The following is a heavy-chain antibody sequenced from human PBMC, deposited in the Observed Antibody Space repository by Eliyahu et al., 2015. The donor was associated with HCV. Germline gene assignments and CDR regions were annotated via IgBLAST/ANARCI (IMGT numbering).Heavy chain of an antibody. D-gene: IGHD6-6*01. CDR3: ARARIAAPSGNWFDP. CDR1: GYTFTGYY. Sequence: QVQLVQSGAEVKKPGASVKVSCKASGYTFTGYYMHWVRQAPGQGLEWMGWINPNSGGTNYAQKFQGRVTMTRDTSISTAYMELSRLRSDDTAVYYCARARIAAPSGNWFDPWGQGTLVTVSS. J-gene: IGHJ5*02. CDR2: INPNSGGT. V-gene: IGHV1-2*02.